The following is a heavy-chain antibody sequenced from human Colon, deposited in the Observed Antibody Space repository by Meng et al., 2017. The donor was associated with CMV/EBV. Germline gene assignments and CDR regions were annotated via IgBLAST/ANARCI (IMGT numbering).Heavy chain of an antibody. J-gene: IGHJ4*02. CDR1: GDSIGSHY. D-gene: IGHD1-1*01. V-gene: IGHV4-59*11. Sequence: GSLRLSCTVSGDSIGSHYWSWIRQPPGKGLEWMGYIYYSGSATYSPSLRSRITISVDTSKNQFSLNLRSVTAADTAMYFCARGLGHASNNSLDYWGQGTLVTVSS. CDR2: IYYSGSA. CDR3: ARGLGHASNNSLDY.